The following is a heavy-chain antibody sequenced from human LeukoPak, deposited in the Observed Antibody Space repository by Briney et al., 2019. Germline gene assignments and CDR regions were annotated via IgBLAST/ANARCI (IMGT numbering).Heavy chain of an antibody. Sequence: GASVTVSCKASGYTFTGYYMHWVRQAPGQGLEWMGWINPNSGGTNYAQKFQSRVTMTRDTSISTAYMELTRLRPDDTAVYYCARDWTVAEIFAFDSWGQGTLVTVSS. V-gene: IGHV1-2*02. D-gene: IGHD6-19*01. CDR2: INPNSGGT. CDR1: GYTFTGYY. CDR3: ARDWTVAEIFAFDS. J-gene: IGHJ5*01.